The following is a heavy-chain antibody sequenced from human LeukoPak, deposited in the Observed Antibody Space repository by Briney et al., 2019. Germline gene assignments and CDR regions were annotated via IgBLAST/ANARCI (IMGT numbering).Heavy chain of an antibody. CDR3: ARGEERYYDILTGYPHFDY. J-gene: IGHJ4*02. V-gene: IGHV1-18*01. CDR2: ISAYNDNT. D-gene: IGHD3-9*01. CDR1: GYTFTSYG. Sequence: ASVKVSCKASGYTFTSYGISWVRQAPGQGLEWMGWISAYNDNTNYAQKLQGRVTMTTDTSTSTAYMELRSLRSDDTAVCYCARGEERYYDILTGYPHFDYWGQGTLVTVSS.